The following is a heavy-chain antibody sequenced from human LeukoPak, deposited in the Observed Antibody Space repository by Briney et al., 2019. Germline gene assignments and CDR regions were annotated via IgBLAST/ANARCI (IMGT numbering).Heavy chain of an antibody. J-gene: IGHJ3*02. CDR2: ISGTGDRT. V-gene: IGHV3-23*01. CDR1: GFTFSSYW. D-gene: IGHD6-19*01. Sequence: GGSLRLSCAASGFTFSSYWMSWVRQAPGKGLEWVSAISGTGDRTYYADSVKGRFTISRDNSKNTLCLEMNSLSAEDTAVYYCARRGGSNGWGAFDIWGRGTLVTVSS. CDR3: ARRGGSNGWGAFDI.